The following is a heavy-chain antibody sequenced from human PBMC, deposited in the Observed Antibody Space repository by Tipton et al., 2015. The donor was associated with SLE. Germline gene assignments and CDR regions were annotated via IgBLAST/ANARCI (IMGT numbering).Heavy chain of an antibody. CDR2: IYTTEST. D-gene: IGHD1-26*01. J-gene: IGHJ4*02. V-gene: IGHV4-61*02. Sequence: TLSLTCTVSGVSISSAGNYWSWIRQPAGKGLEWIGRIYTTESTNYNPSLKSRVTISVDTSKNQFSLKSSSVTAADTAVYYCARKQVGLPFDYWGQGTLVTVSS. CDR3: ARKQVGLPFDY. CDR1: GVSISSAGNY.